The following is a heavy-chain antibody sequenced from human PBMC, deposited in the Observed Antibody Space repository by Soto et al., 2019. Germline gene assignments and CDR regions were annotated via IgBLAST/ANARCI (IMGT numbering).Heavy chain of an antibody. CDR3: ARDMDYVDY. Sequence: EVQLVESGGGLVKPGGSLRLSCAAFGFTFSSYSMNWVRQAPGKGLEWVSSISSSSSYIYYADSLKGRFTISRDNAKNSLSLQMNSLRAEDTAVYYCARDMDYVDYWGQGTLVTVSS. D-gene: IGHD3-10*01. V-gene: IGHV3-21*01. CDR1: GFTFSSYS. J-gene: IGHJ4*02. CDR2: ISSSSSYI.